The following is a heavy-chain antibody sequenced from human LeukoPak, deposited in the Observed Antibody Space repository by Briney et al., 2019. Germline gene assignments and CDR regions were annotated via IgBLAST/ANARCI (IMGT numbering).Heavy chain of an antibody. CDR2: IYPGDSET. CDR1: GYSFTSYW. V-gene: IGHV5-51*01. J-gene: IGHJ6*03. Sequence: LGESLKISCKGSGYSFTSYWIGWVRQMPGKGLEWMGIIYPGDSETRYSPSFQGQVTISADKSISTAYLQWSSLKASDTAMYYCARMYSSSSYYYYMDVWGKGATVTVSS. CDR3: ARMYSSSSYYYYMDV. D-gene: IGHD6-6*01.